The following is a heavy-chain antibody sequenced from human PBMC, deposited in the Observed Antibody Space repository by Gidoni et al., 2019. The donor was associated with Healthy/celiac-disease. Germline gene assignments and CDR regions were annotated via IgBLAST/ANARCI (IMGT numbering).Heavy chain of an antibody. CDR2: IWYDGSNK. Sequence: QVQLVESGGGVVQPGRSLRLSCAASGFTFSSYGMHWVRQAPGKGLEWVAVIWYDGSNKYYADSVKGRFTISRDNSKNTLYLQMNSLRAEDTAVYYCARDSYYDSSGYGPYGMDVWGQGTTVPVSS. J-gene: IGHJ6*02. V-gene: IGHV3-33*01. CDR3: ARDSYYDSSGYGPYGMDV. CDR1: GFTFSSYG. D-gene: IGHD3-22*01.